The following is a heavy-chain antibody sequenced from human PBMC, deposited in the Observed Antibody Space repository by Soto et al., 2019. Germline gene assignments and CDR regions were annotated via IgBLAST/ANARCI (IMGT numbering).Heavy chain of an antibody. CDR3: ARESRIASPYDTYYYGLDV. D-gene: IGHD6-13*01. J-gene: IGHJ6*02. CDR2: ISYDGTNS. CDR1: GFTFSSYA. V-gene: IGHV3-30*04. Sequence: QVRLDESGGGVVQPGRSLRLSCAASGFTFSSYAMHWVRQAPGEGLEWVAVISYDGTNSFYADAVKGRFTIARANSGKTLYLQMNSLRAEDTAVYYCARESRIASPYDTYYYGLDVWGQGTTVTVSS.